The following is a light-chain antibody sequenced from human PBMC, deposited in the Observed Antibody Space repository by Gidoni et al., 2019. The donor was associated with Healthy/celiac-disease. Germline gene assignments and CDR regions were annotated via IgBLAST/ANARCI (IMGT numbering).Light chain of an antibody. V-gene: IGLV1-40*01. CDR1: SPNIGAGYD. CDR3: QSYDSSLSVVV. J-gene: IGLJ2*01. Sequence: QSVLTQPPSVSGAPGQMVTISCTGSSPNIGAGYDVHWYQQRPGTAPKLLIYGNSNRPSGVPDRFSGSKYGTSASLAITGLQAEDEADYYCQSYDSSLSVVVFGGGTKLTVL. CDR2: GNS.